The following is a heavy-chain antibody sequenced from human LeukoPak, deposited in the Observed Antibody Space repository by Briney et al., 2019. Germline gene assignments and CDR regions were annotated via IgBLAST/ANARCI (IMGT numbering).Heavy chain of an antibody. V-gene: IGHV4-39*01. Sequence: RPSETLSLTCTVSGGSISSNNHYWGWIRQPPGKGLEWIASIHYSGSTYYNPSLKSRVTISVDTSKNQFSLKLSSVTAADTAVYYCARHPVAAAGTVWFDPWGQGTLVTVSS. D-gene: IGHD6-13*01. CDR2: IHYSGST. J-gene: IGHJ5*02. CDR1: GGSISSNNHY. CDR3: ARHPVAAAGTVWFDP.